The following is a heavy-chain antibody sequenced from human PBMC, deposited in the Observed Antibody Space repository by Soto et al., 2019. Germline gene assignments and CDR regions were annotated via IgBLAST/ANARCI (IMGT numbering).Heavy chain of an antibody. CDR1: GFTFNSYS. V-gene: IGHV3-48*01. CDR3: ASQSSEWLLFAS. D-gene: IGHD5-12*01. CDR2: ISSSSSTI. J-gene: IGHJ4*02. Sequence: PGGSLRLSCAVSGFTFNSYSMNWVRQAPGKGLEWVSYISSSSSTIYYADSVKGRFTISRDNAKNSLYLQMNSLRAEDTAVYYCASQSSEWLLFASWGQGTLVTVSS.